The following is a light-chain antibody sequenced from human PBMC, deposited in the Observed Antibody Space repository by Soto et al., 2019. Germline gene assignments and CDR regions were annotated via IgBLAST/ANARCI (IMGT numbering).Light chain of an antibody. CDR2: DVS. CDR1: SSDVGGYNY. CDR3: CSYAGSYTFL. J-gene: IGLJ1*01. Sequence: ALTQPRSVSGSPGQSVTISCTGTSSDVGGYNYVSWYQQHPGKAPTLIIYDVSKRPSGVPDRLSGSKSGNTASLTISGLQAEDEADYYCCSYAGSYTFLFGTGTKVT. V-gene: IGLV2-11*01.